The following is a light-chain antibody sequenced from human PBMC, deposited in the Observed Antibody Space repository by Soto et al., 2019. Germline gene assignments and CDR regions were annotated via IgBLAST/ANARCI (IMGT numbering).Light chain of an antibody. CDR2: AAS. CDR1: QNINLY. V-gene: IGKV1-39*01. Sequence: IQMTQSPSSLSASVGDTVTITCRASQNINLYLNWFQQKPGKAPRLLIYAASTLESGVPSRFSGSGSGTDFTLTISSIQPEDFATYFCQQSYITLSLNFGGGTKVDMK. J-gene: IGKJ4*01. CDR3: QQSYITLSLN.